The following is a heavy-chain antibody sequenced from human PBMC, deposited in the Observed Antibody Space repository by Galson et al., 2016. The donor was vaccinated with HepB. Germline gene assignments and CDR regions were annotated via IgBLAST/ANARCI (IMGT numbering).Heavy chain of an antibody. D-gene: IGHD6-19*01. J-gene: IGHJ4*02. CDR1: GGTFSTSA. Sequence: SVKVSCKASGGTFSTSAIIWVRQAPGQGLEWMGGIIPIFSVANYAQKFQDRVTITADKSTSTAYMELSGLRSEDTAVYYCARPSSSGWYYFDYWGQGTLVTGSS. CDR2: IIPIFSVA. CDR3: ARPSSSGWYYFDY. V-gene: IGHV1-69*10.